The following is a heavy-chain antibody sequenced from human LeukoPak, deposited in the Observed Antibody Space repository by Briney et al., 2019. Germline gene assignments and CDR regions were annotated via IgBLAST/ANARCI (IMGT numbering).Heavy chain of an antibody. CDR1: GFTFSDYY. J-gene: IGHJ5*02. Sequence: GGSLRLSCAASGFTFSDYYMSWVRQAPGKGLEWVANIKQDGSEKYYVDSVEGRFTISRDNSKNTLYLQMNSLRAEDTAVYYCARGVGGSYDRDWFDPWGQGTLVTVSS. CDR3: ARGVGGSYDRDWFDP. D-gene: IGHD1-26*01. CDR2: IKQDGSEK. V-gene: IGHV3-7*01.